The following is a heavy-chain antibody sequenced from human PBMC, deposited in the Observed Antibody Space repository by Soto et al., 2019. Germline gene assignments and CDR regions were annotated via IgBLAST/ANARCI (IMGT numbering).Heavy chain of an antibody. V-gene: IGHV4-30-2*01. Sequence: SETLSLTCAVSGGSVSSGGYSWSWIRQPPGKGLEWIGYIYHSGSTYYNPSLKSRVTISVDRSKNQFSLKLSSVTAADTAVYYCASQHYYDSSGYYVVYWGQGTLVTVSS. CDR2: IYHSGST. CDR1: GGSVSSGGYS. D-gene: IGHD3-22*01. CDR3: ASQHYYDSSGYYVVY. J-gene: IGHJ4*02.